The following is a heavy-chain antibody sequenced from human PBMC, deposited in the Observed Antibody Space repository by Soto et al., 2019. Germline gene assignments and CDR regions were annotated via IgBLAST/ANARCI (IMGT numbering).Heavy chain of an antibody. CDR3: ARWYYFDGSDYYQLFDQ. D-gene: IGHD3-22*01. CDR2: ISAHIGNT. Sequence: GASVKVSCKASGYAFGSYGISWMRQAPGQGLEWMGWISAHIGNTKYAQKFQGRVTMTTDTSTSTAYMELRNLRYDDSAVYYCARWYYFDGSDYYQLFDQWGQGTLVTVSS. V-gene: IGHV1-18*01. J-gene: IGHJ4*02. CDR1: GYAFGSYG.